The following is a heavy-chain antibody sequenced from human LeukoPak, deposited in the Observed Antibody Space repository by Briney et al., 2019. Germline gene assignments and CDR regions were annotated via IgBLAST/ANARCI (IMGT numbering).Heavy chain of an antibody. CDR3: ARSVPEGSGYYTNDAFDI. V-gene: IGHV1-69*05. CDR1: GGTFSSYA. Sequence: SVKVSCKASGGTFSSYAISWVPQAPGQGLEWMGGIIPIFGTANYAQKFQGRVTITTDESTSTAYKELSSLRSEDTAVYYCARSVPEGSGYYTNDAFDIWGQGTMVTVSS. CDR2: IIPIFGTA. D-gene: IGHD3-3*01. J-gene: IGHJ3*02.